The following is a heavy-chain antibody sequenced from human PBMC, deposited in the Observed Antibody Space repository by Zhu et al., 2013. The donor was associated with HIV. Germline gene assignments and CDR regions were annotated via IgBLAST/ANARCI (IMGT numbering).Heavy chain of an antibody. J-gene: IGHJ4*02. Sequence: QVQLVQSGADVKKPGASVKVSCKASGYTFTTYGITWVRQAPGQGLEWVGWISAYNGNTNYAQKLQGRVTMSLDTSTSTAYMELRSLRSDDTAVYYCAKDAEPRSAVAGTSFEYWGQGTLVTVSS. V-gene: IGHV1-18*01. CDR3: AKDAEPRSAVAGTSFEY. D-gene: IGHD6-19*01. CDR1: GYTFTTYG. CDR2: ISAYNGNT.